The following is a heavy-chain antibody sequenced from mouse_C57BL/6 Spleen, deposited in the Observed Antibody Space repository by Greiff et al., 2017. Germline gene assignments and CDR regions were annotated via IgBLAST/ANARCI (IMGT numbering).Heavy chain of an antibody. Sequence: QVQLQQPGAELVMPGASVKLSCKASGYTFTSYWMHWVKQRPGQGLEWIGEIDPSDSYTNYNQKFKGKSTLTVDKSSSTAYMQLSSLTSEDSAVYYCAKNDDYDASSYWYFDVWGTGTTVTVTS. D-gene: IGHD2-4*01. J-gene: IGHJ1*03. CDR3: AKNDDYDASSYWYFDV. CDR1: GYTFTSYW. V-gene: IGHV1-69*01. CDR2: IDPSDSYT.